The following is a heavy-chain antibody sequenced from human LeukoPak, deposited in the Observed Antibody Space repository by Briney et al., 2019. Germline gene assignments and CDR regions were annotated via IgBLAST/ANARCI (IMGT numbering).Heavy chain of an antibody. CDR1: GYSISSGYY. V-gene: IGHV4-38-2*02. J-gene: IGHJ4*02. CDR3: ARDHGYCSGGSCFRGLK. D-gene: IGHD2-15*01. Sequence: NTSETLSLTCTVSGYSISSGYYWGWIRQPPGKGLEWIGSIYHSGSTYYNPSLKSRVTISVDTSKNQFSLKLSSVTAADTAVYYCARDHGYCSGGSCFRGLKWGQGTLVTVSS. CDR2: IYHSGST.